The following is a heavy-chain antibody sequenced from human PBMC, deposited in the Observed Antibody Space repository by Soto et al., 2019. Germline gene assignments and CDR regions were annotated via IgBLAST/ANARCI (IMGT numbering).Heavy chain of an antibody. CDR1: GFTFSSYG. Sequence: GGSLRLSCAASGFTFSSYGMHWVRQAPGKGLEWVAVIWYDGSNKYYADSVKGRFTTSRDNSKNTLYLQMNSLRAEDTAVYYCARGMMRMDVWGQGTTVTVSS. CDR2: IWYDGSNK. J-gene: IGHJ6*02. V-gene: IGHV3-33*01. CDR3: ARGMMRMDV. D-gene: IGHD3-16*01.